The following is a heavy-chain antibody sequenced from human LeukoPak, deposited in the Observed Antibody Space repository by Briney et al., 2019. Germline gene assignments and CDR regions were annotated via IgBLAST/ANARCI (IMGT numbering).Heavy chain of an antibody. Sequence: SETLSLTCTVSGGSISSYYWSWIRQPPGKGLEWIGYIYYSGSTNYNPSLKSRVSISVDTSKNQFSLKLSSVTAADTAVYYCASARLVGATRGALDIWGQGTMVTVSS. V-gene: IGHV4-59*01. CDR2: IYYSGST. CDR3: ASARLVGATRGALDI. D-gene: IGHD1-26*01. J-gene: IGHJ3*02. CDR1: GGSISSYY.